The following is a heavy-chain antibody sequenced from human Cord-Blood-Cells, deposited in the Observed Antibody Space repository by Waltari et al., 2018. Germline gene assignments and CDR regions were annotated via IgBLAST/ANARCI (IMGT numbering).Heavy chain of an antibody. V-gene: IGHV3-33*01. Sequence: QVQLVESGGGVVQPGRSLRLSCAASGFTFSSYGMHWVRQAPGKGLEWVAVIWYDGSNKYYADSVKGRFTISRDNSKNTLYLQMNSLRAEDTAVYYCARDRGIEAFDIWGQGTMVTVSS. J-gene: IGHJ3*02. CDR1: GFTFSSYG. CDR2: IWYDGSNK. CDR3: ARDRGIEAFDI.